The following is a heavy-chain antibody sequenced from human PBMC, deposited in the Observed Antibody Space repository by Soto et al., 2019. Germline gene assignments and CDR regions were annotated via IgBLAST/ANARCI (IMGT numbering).Heavy chain of an antibody. CDR2: ISSSSSYI. D-gene: IGHD6-6*01. CDR1: GFTFSSYS. CDR3: ARDSPAVIAAFDY. Sequence: EVQLVESGGGLVKPGGSLRLSCAASGFTFSSYSMNWVRQAPGKGLEWVSSISSSSSYIYYADSVKGRFTISRDNAKNSLYLQMNTLRAEDPAVYYCARDSPAVIAAFDYWGQGTLVTVSS. V-gene: IGHV3-21*01. J-gene: IGHJ4*02.